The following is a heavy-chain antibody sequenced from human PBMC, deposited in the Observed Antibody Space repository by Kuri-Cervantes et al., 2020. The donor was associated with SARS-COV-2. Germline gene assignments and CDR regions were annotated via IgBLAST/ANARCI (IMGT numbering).Heavy chain of an antibody. V-gene: IGHV1-69*13. CDR1: GGSLTDYS. D-gene: IGHD4-17*01. Sequence: SVKVPCKASGGSLTDYSISWVRQAPGQGLEWMGVIIPIFRTSNYAQKFQGRVTITADESTTIAYMELSSLRSEDTAVYYCAKDPRTTVTTFLFDYWGQGTLVTVSS. J-gene: IGHJ4*02. CDR2: IIPIFRTS. CDR3: AKDPRTTVTTFLFDY.